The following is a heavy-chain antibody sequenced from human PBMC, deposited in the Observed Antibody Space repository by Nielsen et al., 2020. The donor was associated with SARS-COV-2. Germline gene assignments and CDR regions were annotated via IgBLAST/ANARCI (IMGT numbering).Heavy chain of an antibody. Sequence: GGSLRLSCAASGFMVSDSYMSWIRQAPGKGLEWVSYISSTGYTNYADSVRGRFTISRDNAKNSLYLQMNALRAEDTAVYYCAREGRKLPLDYWGQGTLVTVSS. J-gene: IGHJ4*02. V-gene: IGHV3-11*05. CDR2: ISSTGYT. CDR1: GFMVSDSY. CDR3: AREGRKLPLDY. D-gene: IGHD3-3*01.